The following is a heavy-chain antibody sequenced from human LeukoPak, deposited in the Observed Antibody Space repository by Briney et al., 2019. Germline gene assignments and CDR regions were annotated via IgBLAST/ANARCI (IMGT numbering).Heavy chain of an antibody. CDR1: GGSISSRDYY. D-gene: IGHD3-16*01. CDR2: IYYSGST. V-gene: IGHV4-30-4*01. CDR3: ARVGPGVWFDY. Sequence: SETLSLTCTVSGGSISSRDYYWSWIRQPPGKGLEWIGNIYYSGSTYYNPSLKSRVTISVDTSKNQFSLKLSSVTAADTAVYYCARVGPGVWFDYWGQGTLVTVSS. J-gene: IGHJ4*02.